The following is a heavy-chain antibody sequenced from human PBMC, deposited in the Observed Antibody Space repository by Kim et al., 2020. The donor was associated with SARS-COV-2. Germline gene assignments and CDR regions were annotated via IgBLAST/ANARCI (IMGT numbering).Heavy chain of an antibody. CDR3: TTVIAARAFDI. J-gene: IGHJ3*02. Sequence: TDYAAPVKGRFTISRDDSKNTLYLQMNSLKTEDTAVYYCTTVIAARAFDIWGQGTMVTVSS. D-gene: IGHD6-6*01. V-gene: IGHV3-15*01. CDR2: T.